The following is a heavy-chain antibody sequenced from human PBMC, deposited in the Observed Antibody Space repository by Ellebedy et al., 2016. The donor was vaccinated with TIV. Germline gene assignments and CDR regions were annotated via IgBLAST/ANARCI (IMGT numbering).Heavy chain of an antibody. Sequence: GGSLRLSXAASGFTFSSYAMHWVRQAPGKGLEWVAVISYDGSNKYYADSVKGRFTISRDNSKNTLYLQMNSLRAEDTAVYYCARDSLGTPLGYYYGKDVWGQGTTVTVSS. D-gene: IGHD1-1*01. CDR1: GFTFSSYA. V-gene: IGHV3-30-3*01. CDR3: ARDSLGTPLGYYYGKDV. CDR2: ISYDGSNK. J-gene: IGHJ6*02.